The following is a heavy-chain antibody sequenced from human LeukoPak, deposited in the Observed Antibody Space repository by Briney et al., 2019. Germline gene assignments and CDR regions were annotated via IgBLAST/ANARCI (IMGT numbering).Heavy chain of an antibody. CDR3: ARVIVRGILNWFDP. J-gene: IGHJ5*02. V-gene: IGHV1-2*02. Sequence: ASVKVSCKASGYTFTGYYMHWVRQAPGQGLEWMGWINPNSGGTNYAQKFQGRVTMTRDTSISTAYMELSRLRSDDTAVYYCARVIVRGILNWFDPWGQGTLVTVSS. D-gene: IGHD3-10*01. CDR1: GYTFTGYY. CDR2: INPNSGGT.